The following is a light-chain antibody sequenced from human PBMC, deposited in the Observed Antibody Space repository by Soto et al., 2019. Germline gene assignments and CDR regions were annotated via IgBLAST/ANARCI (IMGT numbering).Light chain of an antibody. CDR1: QAIRND. V-gene: IGKV1-39*01. J-gene: IGKJ4*01. CDR3: QQSFRTPLT. CDR2: GSS. Sequence: DIQMTQSPSSLSASVGDRVTITCRASQAIRNDLAWYQQKPGRAPKRLIYGSSSLQGGVPARFIGSGSGTHFTLTISSLQPEDFATHYCQQSFRTPLTFGGGTKVDIK.